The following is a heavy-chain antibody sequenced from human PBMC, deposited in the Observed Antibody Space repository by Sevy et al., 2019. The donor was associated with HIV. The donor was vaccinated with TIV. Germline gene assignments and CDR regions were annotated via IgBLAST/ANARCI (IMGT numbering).Heavy chain of an antibody. D-gene: IGHD3-10*01. V-gene: IGHV3-15*01. J-gene: IGHJ2*01. CDR1: GFTFSRAW. CDR2: IKSNSNGGTI. CDR3: TTDRGRTSSMYFDL. Sequence: GGSLRLSCAASGFTFSRAWMSWVRQAPGKGLEWVGRIKSNSNGGTIDYAAPVKGRFSISRDDSENTMYLQMNSLNTEDTATYYCTTDRGRTSSMYFDLWGRGTLVTVSS.